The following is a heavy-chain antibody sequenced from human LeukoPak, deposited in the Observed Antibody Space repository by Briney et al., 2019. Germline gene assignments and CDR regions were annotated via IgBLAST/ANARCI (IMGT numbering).Heavy chain of an antibody. Sequence: GGSLRLSCAASGFTFSSYAMSWVRQAPGKGLEGVSAISGSGGSTYYADSVKGRFTISRDNSKNTLYLQMNSLRAEDTAVYYCAPTYYYGSGSYRFGYWGQGTLVTVSS. V-gene: IGHV3-23*01. D-gene: IGHD3-10*01. CDR3: APTYYYGSGSYRFGY. CDR2: ISGSGGST. J-gene: IGHJ4*02. CDR1: GFTFSSYA.